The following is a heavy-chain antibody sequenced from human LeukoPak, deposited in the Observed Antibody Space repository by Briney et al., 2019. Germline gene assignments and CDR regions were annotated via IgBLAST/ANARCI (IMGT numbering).Heavy chain of an antibody. V-gene: IGHV3-7*01. CDR2: IKQDGGER. CDR3: AGSGWQVYLDY. Sequence: GGSLRLSCAASGFTFTTFWMSWVRQAPGKGLEWVANIKQDGGERYYVDSVKGRFTISRDNAKNSLYLQMTSLRAEDTGVYYCAGSGWQVYLDYWGQGALVTVSS. CDR1: GFTFTTFW. J-gene: IGHJ4*02. D-gene: IGHD6-19*01.